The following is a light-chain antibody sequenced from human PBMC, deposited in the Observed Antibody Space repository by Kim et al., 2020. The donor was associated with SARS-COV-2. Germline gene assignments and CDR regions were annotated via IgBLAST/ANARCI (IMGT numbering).Light chain of an antibody. V-gene: IGLV2-11*01. CDR1: GSNVGSYPY. CDR2: DVN. CDR3: CSYAGIDSPWV. Sequence: QSALTQPRSVSGSPGQSVTVSCTGTGSNVGSYPYVSWYQQHPGKAPKLLIYDVNKRPAGVPDRFSASKSDNTASLTISGLQAEDDADDFCCSYAGIDSPWVFGGGTQLTVL. J-gene: IGLJ3*02.